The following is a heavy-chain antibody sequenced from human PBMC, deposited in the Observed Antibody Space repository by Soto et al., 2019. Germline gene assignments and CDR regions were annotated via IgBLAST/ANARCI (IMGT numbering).Heavy chain of an antibody. CDR1: DDSISDSRCY. D-gene: IGHD4-17*01. J-gene: IGHJ5*02. Sequence: SETLSLTCSVLDDSISDSRCYWGWIRQSPEKGLEWIGSISHDGHAYYNPPLKGRVTLFADTSRNQFSLKMKSVTVADTALYFCARQVYGDYLGGNWFDPWGQGAPVTVSS. V-gene: IGHV4-39*01. CDR2: ISHDGHA. CDR3: ARQVYGDYLGGNWFDP.